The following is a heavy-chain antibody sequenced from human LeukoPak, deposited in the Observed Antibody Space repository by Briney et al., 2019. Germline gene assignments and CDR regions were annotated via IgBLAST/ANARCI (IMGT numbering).Heavy chain of an antibody. CDR1: GFTVTSNY. V-gene: IGHV3-30*18. CDR3: ANEMVTHYSDY. J-gene: IGHJ4*02. CDR2: ISYDGINK. Sequence: GGSLRLSCAASGFTVTSNYMSWVRQAPGKGLEWVAVISYDGINKYYTDSVKGRFTISRDNSKNTLYLQMNSLRAEDTAVYYCANEMVTHYSDYWGQGTLVTVSS. D-gene: IGHD2-8*01.